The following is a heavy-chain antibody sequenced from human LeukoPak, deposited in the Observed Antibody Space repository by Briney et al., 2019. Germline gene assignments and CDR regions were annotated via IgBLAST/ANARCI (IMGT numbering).Heavy chain of an antibody. D-gene: IGHD3-16*01. CDR1: GYSITTYW. Sequence: GESLKISCKGSGYSITTYWIGWVRQVPGKGLEWMGIIYPGDSDTKYSPSFQGQVTISADKSISTAYLQWSSLKASDTATYYCARSGLGDSRVYWGQGTLVTVSS. J-gene: IGHJ4*02. CDR2: IYPGDSDT. V-gene: IGHV5-51*01. CDR3: ARSGLGDSRVY.